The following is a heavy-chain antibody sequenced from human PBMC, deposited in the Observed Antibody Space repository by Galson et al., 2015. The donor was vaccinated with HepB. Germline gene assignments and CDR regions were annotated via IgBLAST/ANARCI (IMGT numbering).Heavy chain of an antibody. CDR2: IIPIFGTA. J-gene: IGHJ4*02. CDR1: GGTFSSYA. Sequence: SVKVSCKASGGTFSSYAISWVRQAPGQGLEWMGGIIPIFGTANYAQKFQGRVTITADESTSTAYMELSSLRSEDTAVYYCARVAWSSGWIFDYWGQGTLVTVSS. CDR3: ARVAWSSGWIFDY. D-gene: IGHD6-19*01. V-gene: IGHV1-69*13.